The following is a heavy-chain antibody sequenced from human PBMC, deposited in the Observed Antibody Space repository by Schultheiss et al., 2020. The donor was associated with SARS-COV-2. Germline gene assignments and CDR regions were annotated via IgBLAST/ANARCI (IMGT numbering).Heavy chain of an antibody. D-gene: IGHD6-6*01. CDR1: GFTFSSYG. CDR3: ARGKRGLSIPARTQNFYGMDV. J-gene: IGHJ6*02. Sequence: GGSLRLSCTASGFTFSSYGMHWVRQAPGKGLECVAFISFDERNQYYADSVKGRFTISRDTSKNTLDLQMNNLRTGDTAVYYCARGKRGLSIPARTQNFYGMDVWGQGTTVTVSS. CDR2: ISFDERNQ. V-gene: IGHV3-30*03.